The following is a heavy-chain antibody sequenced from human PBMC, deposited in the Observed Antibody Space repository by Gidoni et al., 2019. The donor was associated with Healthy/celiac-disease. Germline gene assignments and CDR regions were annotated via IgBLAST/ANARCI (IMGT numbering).Heavy chain of an antibody. J-gene: IGHJ4*02. Sequence: QVQLVEHGGCGVQPGTSLRLSCAASGISSSSYGMHWVRQDPGKGLGWVAVISEDGSNKYYADSVKGRFTISRDNSKNTLYLQMNSLRAEDTAVYYCAKYDYRYCSGGSCYSSDYWGQGTLVTVSS. D-gene: IGHD2-15*01. V-gene: IGHV3-30*18. CDR2: ISEDGSNK. CDR1: GISSSSYG. CDR3: AKYDYRYCSGGSCYSSDY.